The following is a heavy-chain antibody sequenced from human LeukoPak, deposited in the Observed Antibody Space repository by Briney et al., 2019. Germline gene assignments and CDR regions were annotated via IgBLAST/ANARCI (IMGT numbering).Heavy chain of an antibody. CDR2: IKQDGSEK. J-gene: IGHJ3*02. Sequence: PGRSLRLSCAASGFTFSSYWMSWVRQAPGKGLEWVANIKQDGSEKYYVDSVKGRFTISRDNSKNTLYLQMNSLRAEDTAVYYCASLGYDAFDIWGQGTMVTVSS. CDR3: ASLGYDAFDI. V-gene: IGHV3-7*01. D-gene: IGHD6-25*01. CDR1: GFTFSSYW.